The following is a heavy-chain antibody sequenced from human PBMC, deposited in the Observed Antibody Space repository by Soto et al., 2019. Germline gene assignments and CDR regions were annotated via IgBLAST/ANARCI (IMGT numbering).Heavy chain of an antibody. J-gene: IGHJ4*02. CDR1: GFAFSTFG. D-gene: IGHD3-3*01. Sequence: PGRSLRLSCAASGFAFSTFGMHWVRRAPGKGLEWVAVIWFDGSNKNYADSVKGRFTISKDNSRNTLYLQMDSLRVEDTAVYYCARDGPLLRLLEYLPRPLDYWGQGTLVTVSS. CDR3: ARDGPLLRLLEYLPRPLDY. CDR2: IWFDGSNK. V-gene: IGHV3-33*01.